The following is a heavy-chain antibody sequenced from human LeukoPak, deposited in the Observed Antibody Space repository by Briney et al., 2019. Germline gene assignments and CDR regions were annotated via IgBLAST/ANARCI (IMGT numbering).Heavy chain of an antibody. CDR1: GFTFCTYS. V-gene: IGHV3-48*01. CDR3: VQSGYLY. D-gene: IGHD3-3*01. CDR2: ISSSSSTI. Sequence: PGGSLRLSCAASGFTFCTYSMNWVRQAQGKGLEWVSYISSSSSTIYYADSVKGRFAISRDNAKNSLYLQMNSLRADDTAVYYCVQSGYLYWGQGTLVTVSS. J-gene: IGHJ4*02.